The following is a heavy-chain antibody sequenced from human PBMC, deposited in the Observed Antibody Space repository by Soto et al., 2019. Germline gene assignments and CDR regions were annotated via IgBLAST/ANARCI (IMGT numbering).Heavy chain of an antibody. CDR3: ARSSLWRSSGWYVDYYYYMDV. CDR2: IYYSGST. V-gene: IGHV4-59*08. D-gene: IGHD6-19*01. CDR1: GGSISSYY. Sequence: SEILSLTCTVSGGSISSYYWSWIRQPPGKGLEWIGYIYYSGSTNYNPSLKSRVTISVDTSKNQFSLKLSSVTAADTAVYYCARSSLWRSSGWYVDYYYYMDVWGKGTTVTVSS. J-gene: IGHJ6*03.